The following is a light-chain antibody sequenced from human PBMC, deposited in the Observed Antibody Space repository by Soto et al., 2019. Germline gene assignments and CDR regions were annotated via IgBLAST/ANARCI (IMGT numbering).Light chain of an antibody. J-gene: IGLJ2*01. V-gene: IGLV2-8*01. CDR2: EVS. CDR3: SSYAGSNNLHVV. Sequence: QSALTQPPSASGSPGQSVTISCTGTSSDVGAYNYVSWYQQHPGKAPKLMIYEVSKRPSGVPDRFSGSKSGNTASLTVSGLQAEDEADYYCSSYAGSNNLHVVFGGGTKVTVL. CDR1: SSDVGAYNY.